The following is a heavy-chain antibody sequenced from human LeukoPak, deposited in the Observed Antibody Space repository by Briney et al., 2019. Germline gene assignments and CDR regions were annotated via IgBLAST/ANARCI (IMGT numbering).Heavy chain of an antibody. V-gene: IGHV4-30-4*08. CDR2: IYYSGST. CDR3: ARDPRSAIVGAFDY. D-gene: IGHD1-26*01. CDR1: GGSISSSSHY. Sequence: KASETLSLTCTVSGGSISSSSHYWGWIRQPPGKGLEWIGYIYYSGSTYYNPSLKSRVTISVDTSKNQFSLKLSSVTAADTAVYYCARDPRSAIVGAFDYWGQGTLVTVSS. J-gene: IGHJ4*02.